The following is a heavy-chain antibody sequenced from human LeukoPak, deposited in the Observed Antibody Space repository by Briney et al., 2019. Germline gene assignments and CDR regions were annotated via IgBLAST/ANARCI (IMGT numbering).Heavy chain of an antibody. D-gene: IGHD6-6*01. CDR2: IKQDGSEK. CDR1: AFTFSSYW. Sequence: TGGSLRLSCAASAFTFSSYWVSWVRQAPGKGLEWVANIKQDGSEKYYVDSVKGRFTISRDNAKNSLYLQMNSLRAEDTAVYYCARDFRRNFDYWGQGTLVTVSS. V-gene: IGHV3-7*01. CDR3: ARDFRRNFDY. J-gene: IGHJ4*02.